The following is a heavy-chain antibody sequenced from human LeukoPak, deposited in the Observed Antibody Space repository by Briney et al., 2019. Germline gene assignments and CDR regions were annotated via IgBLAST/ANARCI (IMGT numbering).Heavy chain of an antibody. V-gene: IGHV1-46*01. CDR1: GYTFTSYY. CDR2: INPSGGST. D-gene: IGHD3-22*01. CDR3: ARAYYYDSSGYPIDY. J-gene: IGHJ4*02. Sequence: ASVKVSCKASGYTFTSYYMHWVRQAPGQGLEWMGIINPSGGSTSYAQKFQGRVTMTRGTSTSTVYMELSRLRSEDTAVYYCARAYYYDSSGYPIDYWGQGTLVTVSS.